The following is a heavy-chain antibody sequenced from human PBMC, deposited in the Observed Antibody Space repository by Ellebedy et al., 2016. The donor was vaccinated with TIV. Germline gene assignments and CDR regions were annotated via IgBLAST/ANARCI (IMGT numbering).Heavy chain of an antibody. CDR2: ISYDGSNK. V-gene: IGHV3-30-3*01. CDR3: ARERNELWFGRFDP. Sequence: PGGSLRLSCAASGFTFSSYAMHWVRQAPGKGLEWVAVISYDGSNKYYADSVKGRFTISRDNSKNTLYLQMNSLRAEDTAVYYCARERNELWFGRFDPWGQGTLVTVSS. CDR1: GFTFSSYA. D-gene: IGHD3-10*01. J-gene: IGHJ5*02.